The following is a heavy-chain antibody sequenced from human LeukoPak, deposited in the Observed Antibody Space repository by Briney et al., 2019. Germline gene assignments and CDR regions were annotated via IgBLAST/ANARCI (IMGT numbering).Heavy chain of an antibody. D-gene: IGHD5/OR15-5a*01. J-gene: IGHJ4*02. CDR2: IYHSGST. CDR3: ATLVSTRYYFDY. Sequence: SETLSLTCTVSGYSISSGYYWGWIRQPPGKGLEWIGSIYHSGSTYYNPSLKSRVTISVDTSKNQFSLKLTSVTAAGTAVYFCATLVSTRYYFDYWGQGTLVTVSS. V-gene: IGHV4-38-2*02. CDR1: GYSISSGYY.